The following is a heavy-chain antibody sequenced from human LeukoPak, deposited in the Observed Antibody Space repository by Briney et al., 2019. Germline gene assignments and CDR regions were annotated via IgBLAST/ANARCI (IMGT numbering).Heavy chain of an antibody. Sequence: GGSLRLSCAASGFTFDDYAMHWVRQAPGKGLEWVSGISWNSGSIGYADSVKGRFTISRDNAKNSLYLQMNSLRAEDTALYYCAKVTAQGIAVAGTDYWGQGTLVTVSS. V-gene: IGHV3-9*01. CDR1: GFTFDDYA. D-gene: IGHD6-19*01. CDR3: AKVTAQGIAVAGTDY. CDR2: ISWNSGSI. J-gene: IGHJ4*02.